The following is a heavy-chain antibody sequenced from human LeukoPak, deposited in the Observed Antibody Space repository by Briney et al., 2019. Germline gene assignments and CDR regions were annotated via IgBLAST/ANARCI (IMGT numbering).Heavy chain of an antibody. CDR1: GGSFSSYA. V-gene: IGHV1-69*13. J-gene: IGHJ6*03. CDR2: IIPFLGTV. D-gene: IGHD6-19*01. CDR3: ARDAGLRGSSGRAYYYYMDV. Sequence: ASVKVSCKASGGSFSSYAISWVRQAPGQGLEWMGGIIPFLGTVNYAPKFQGRVTITADESTSTAYMELSSLRSEETAMYYCARDAGLRGSSGRAYYYYMDVWGKGTTVTVSS.